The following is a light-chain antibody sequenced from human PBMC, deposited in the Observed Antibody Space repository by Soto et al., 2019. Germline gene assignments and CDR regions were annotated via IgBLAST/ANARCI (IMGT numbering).Light chain of an antibody. CDR1: QSISSY. V-gene: IGKV1-39*01. J-gene: IGKJ1*01. CDR3: QQSYSTPVT. Sequence: DIQMTQSPSSLSASVGDRVTITCRASQSISSYLNWYQQKPGKAPKLLIYAASSLQSGVPSRFSSSGSGTDFTLTISSLQPEDFATYYCQQSYSTPVTFGQGTKVDIK. CDR2: AAS.